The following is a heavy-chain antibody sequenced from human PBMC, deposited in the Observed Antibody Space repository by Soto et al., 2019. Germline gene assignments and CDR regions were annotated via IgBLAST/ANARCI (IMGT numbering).Heavy chain of an antibody. Sequence: PGGSLRLSCAASGFMFSTCAMSWVRQAPGKGLEWVSGIDESGEETFSADSVKGRFTISRDNSKTTLYLQMNSLRAEDTAIYYCAKEKLGRHFGLDYWSQGTLVTVSS. D-gene: IGHD1-1*01. J-gene: IGHJ4*02. CDR3: AKEKLGRHFGLDY. CDR2: IDESGEET. CDR1: GFMFSTCA. V-gene: IGHV3-23*01.